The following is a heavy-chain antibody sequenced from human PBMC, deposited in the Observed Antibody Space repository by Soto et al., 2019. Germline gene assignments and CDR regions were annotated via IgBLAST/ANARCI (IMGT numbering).Heavy chain of an antibody. CDR1: GVTFSSYG. J-gene: IGHJ4*02. D-gene: IGHD3-3*01. CDR3: AKDTTGRSGYYTAPDY. CDR2: ISGSGGST. V-gene: IGHV3-23*01. Sequence: GGSLRHSCAASGVTFSSYGMRWVRQATGKGLEWVSGISGSGGSTYYADSVKGRFTISRDNSKNTLYLQMNSLRAEDTAVYYCAKDTTGRSGYYTAPDYWGQGTLVTVSS.